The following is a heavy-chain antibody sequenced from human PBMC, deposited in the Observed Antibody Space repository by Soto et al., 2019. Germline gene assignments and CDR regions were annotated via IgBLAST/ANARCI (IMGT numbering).Heavy chain of an antibody. V-gene: IGHV4-31*03. Sequence: QVQLQESGPGLVKPSQTLSLTCTVSGGSISSGGYYWSWIRQHPGKGLEWIGYIYYSGSTYYNPSLTSRVTISVDTSKNQCSLKLSSVTAADTAVYYCARDRAYCTNGVCYSDAFDIWGQGTMVTVSS. D-gene: IGHD2-8*01. CDR2: IYYSGST. CDR1: GGSISSGGYY. CDR3: ARDRAYCTNGVCYSDAFDI. J-gene: IGHJ3*02.